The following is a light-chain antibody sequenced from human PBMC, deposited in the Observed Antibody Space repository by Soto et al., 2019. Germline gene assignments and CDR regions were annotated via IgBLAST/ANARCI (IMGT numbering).Light chain of an antibody. V-gene: IGLV2-8*01. Sequence: QSVLTQPPSASGSPGQSVTISCTGTSSDVGGYNYVSWYRQHPGKAPKLMIYDVTKRPSGVPDRFSGSKSGNTASLTVSGLQAEDEADYYCSSYAGSNNFVVFGGGTKVTVL. CDR3: SSYAGSNNFVV. CDR2: DVT. J-gene: IGLJ2*01. CDR1: SSDVGGYNY.